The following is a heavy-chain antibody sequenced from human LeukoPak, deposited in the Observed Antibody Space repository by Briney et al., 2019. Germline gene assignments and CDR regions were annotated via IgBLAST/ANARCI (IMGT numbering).Heavy chain of an antibody. CDR3: ARDGPGVDY. Sequence: SETPSLTCTVSGGSISSGGYYWSWIRQPPGKGLEWIGYIYHSGSTYYNPSLESRVTISVDRSKNQFSLKLSSVTAADTAVYYCARDGPGVDYWGQGTMVTVSS. J-gene: IGHJ3*01. CDR1: GGSISSGGYY. D-gene: IGHD3-9*01. CDR2: IYHSGST. V-gene: IGHV4-30-2*01.